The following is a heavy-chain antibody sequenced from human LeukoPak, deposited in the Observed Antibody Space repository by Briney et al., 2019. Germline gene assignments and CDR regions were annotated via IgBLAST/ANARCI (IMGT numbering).Heavy chain of an antibody. V-gene: IGHV3-66*02. CDR3: AREDPGDLAFDY. CDR1: GFTVSSHY. CDR2: IYRDGKT. J-gene: IGHJ4*02. D-gene: IGHD2-15*01. Sequence: GGSLRLSCAASGFTVSSHYMTWVRQAPGRGLDWVSVIYRDGKTYYADSVKGRFTISRDNSKNTLYLQMNSLKTEDTAVYYCAREDPGDLAFDYWGQGTLVTVSS.